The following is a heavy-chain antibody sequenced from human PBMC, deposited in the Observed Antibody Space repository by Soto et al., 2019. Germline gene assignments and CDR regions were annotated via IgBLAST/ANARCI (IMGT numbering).Heavy chain of an antibody. CDR2: INYGGRT. Sequence: SETLSLTCTVAGGSTSSYYWSWIRQPPGKGLEWMGYINYGGRTNYNPSLKSRVTISVHTAKTKFSLKLSSVTASDTAMYYWARDPLPFYDPLWGSYRYDGFDIWGKGTMVTVSS. CDR3: ARDPLPFYDPLWGSYRYDGFDI. D-gene: IGHD3-16*02. V-gene: IGHV4-59*01. J-gene: IGHJ3*02. CDR1: GGSTSSYY.